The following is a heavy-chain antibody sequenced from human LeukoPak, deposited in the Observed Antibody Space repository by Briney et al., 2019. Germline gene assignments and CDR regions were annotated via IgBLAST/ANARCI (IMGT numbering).Heavy chain of an antibody. J-gene: IGHJ4*02. D-gene: IGHD6-19*01. CDR2: IRSKAYGGTT. CDR1: GFTFGVYA. V-gene: IGHV3-49*04. CDR3: TRLSLGGWYPSY. Sequence: PGRSLRLSCRTSGFTFGVYAMSWVRQAPGKGGEGVGFIRSKAYGGTTGYAATVKGRFTISRDDSKSIAYLQMNSLKTEDTAVYYCTRLSLGGWYPSYWGQGTLVTVSS.